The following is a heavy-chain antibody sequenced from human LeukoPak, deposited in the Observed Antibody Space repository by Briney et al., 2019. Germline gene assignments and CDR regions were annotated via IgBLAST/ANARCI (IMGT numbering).Heavy chain of an antibody. Sequence: PGRSLRLSCAASGFTFSSYAMHWVRQAPGKGLEWVAVISYDGSNKYYADSVKGRFAISRDNSKNTLYLQMNSLRAEDTAVYYCARDPEITMVRGVINWAWFDPWGQGTLVTVSS. D-gene: IGHD3-10*01. CDR3: ARDPEITMVRGVINWAWFDP. CDR2: ISYDGSNK. J-gene: IGHJ5*02. V-gene: IGHV3-30*09. CDR1: GFTFSSYA.